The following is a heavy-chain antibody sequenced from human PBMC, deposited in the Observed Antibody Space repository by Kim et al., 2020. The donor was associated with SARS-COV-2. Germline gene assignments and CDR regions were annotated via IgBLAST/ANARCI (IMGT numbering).Heavy chain of an antibody. CDR3: AGVRGIQLWIRGSFDY. J-gene: IGHJ4*02. V-gene: IGHV1-46*01. CDR1: GYTFTSYY. CDR2: INPSGGST. Sequence: ASVKVSCKASGYTFTSYYMHWVRQAPGQGLEWMGIINPSGGSTSYAQKFQGRVTMTRDTSTSTVYMELSSLRSEDTAVYYCAGVRGIQLWIRGSFDYWGQGTLVAVSS. D-gene: IGHD5-18*01.